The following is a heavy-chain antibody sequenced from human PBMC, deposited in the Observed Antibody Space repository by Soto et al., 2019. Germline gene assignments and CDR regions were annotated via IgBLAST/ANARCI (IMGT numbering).Heavy chain of an antibody. CDR3: VRDGTKTLRDCFDP. V-gene: IGHV4-4*07. CDR1: GASISGFY. Sequence: PSETLSLTCTVSGASISGFYWSWIRKSAGKGLEWIGRIYATGTTDYNPSLKSRVMMSVGTSKKQFSLKLRSVTAADTAVYYCVRDGTKTLRDCFDPWRQGISVTVSS. D-gene: IGHD1-1*01. J-gene: IGHJ5*02. CDR2: IYATGTT.